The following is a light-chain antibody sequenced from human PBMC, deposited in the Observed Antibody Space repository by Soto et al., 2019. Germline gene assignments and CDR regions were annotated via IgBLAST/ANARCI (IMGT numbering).Light chain of an antibody. J-gene: IGKJ2*01. CDR3: QQYVSSPPRYT. Sequence: SVLTQSPDTLSLSPGESATLSCRASQSISSNLLAWYQQKPGQAPRLLIHGASARASGIPDRFSGSGSGTEFTLTISRLEPEAYEVYYCQQYVSSPPRYTFGQGTKLEIK. CDR1: QSISSNL. V-gene: IGKV3-20*01. CDR2: GAS.